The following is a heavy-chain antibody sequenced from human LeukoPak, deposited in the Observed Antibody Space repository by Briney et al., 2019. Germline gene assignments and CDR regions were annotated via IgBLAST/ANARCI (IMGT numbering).Heavy chain of an antibody. CDR2: ISPGDSGI. CDR3: AAGGASAP. V-gene: IGHV5-51*01. CDR1: GYSFTNFW. J-gene: IGHJ5*02. D-gene: IGHD3-16*01. Sequence: GESLRISCKGSGYSFTNFWIGWVRQMPGKGLEWMGVISPGDSGIRYSPSFQGQVTISVDKSISTAYLQWSSLKASDSAMYYCAAGGASAPWGQGTLVTVSS.